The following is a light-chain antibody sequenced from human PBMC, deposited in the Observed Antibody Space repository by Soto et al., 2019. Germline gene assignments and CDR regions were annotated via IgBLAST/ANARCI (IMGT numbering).Light chain of an antibody. CDR1: QSSSTY. Sequence: DIQMTQSPSSLSASVGDRVTITCRASQSSSTYFNWYQQKPGKAPKLLIYDASRLQSGVPSRFSGSGSGTDFTLTISSLQPEDVATYYCQQSYSIPFSVGPGTKLYIK. CDR3: QQSYSIPFS. J-gene: IGKJ3*01. V-gene: IGKV1-39*01. CDR2: DAS.